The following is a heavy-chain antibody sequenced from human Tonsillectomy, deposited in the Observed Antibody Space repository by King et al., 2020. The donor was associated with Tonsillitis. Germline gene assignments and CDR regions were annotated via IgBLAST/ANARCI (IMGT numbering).Heavy chain of an antibody. D-gene: IGHD2-15*01. CDR3: ARGSVVVAATGLNWFDP. V-gene: IGHV4-59*01. CDR1: GGSISSYY. J-gene: IGHJ5*02. CDR2: SHYSGNT. Sequence: VQLQESGPGLVKPSETLSLTCTVSGGSISSYYWSWIRQPPGKGLEWIGYSHYSGNTNYNPSLKSRVAISVDTSKNQFSLKLTSVTAADTAVYYCARGSVVVAATGLNWFDPWGQGTLVTVSS.